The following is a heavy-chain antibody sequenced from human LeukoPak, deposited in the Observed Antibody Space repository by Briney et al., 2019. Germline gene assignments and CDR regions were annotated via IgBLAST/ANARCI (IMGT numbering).Heavy chain of an antibody. CDR3: VRRTGNYFDY. CDR1: GFTLSSHA. Sequence: GGSLRLSCSASGFTLSSHAMHWVRQAPGKALEYVSAISYNGSSTYYANSVKDRFTISRDNSKNTLYLQMSSLRPEDTAVFYCVRRTGNYFDYWGQGTLVTVSS. D-gene: IGHD3/OR15-3a*01. CDR2: ISYNGSST. J-gene: IGHJ4*02. V-gene: IGHV3-64D*09.